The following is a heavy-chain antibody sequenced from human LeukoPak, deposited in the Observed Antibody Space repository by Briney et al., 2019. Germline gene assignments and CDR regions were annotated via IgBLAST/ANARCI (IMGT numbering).Heavy chain of an antibody. CDR2: FDPEDGET. Sequence: ASVKVSCKVSGYTLTELSMHWVRQAPGKGHEGMGGFDPEDGETIYAQKFQGRVTMTEDTSTDTAYMELSSLGSEDTAVYYCTTVWYDYVWGSYRYNDYWGQGTLVTVSS. D-gene: IGHD3-16*02. V-gene: IGHV1-24*01. CDR3: TTVWYDYVWGSYRYNDY. J-gene: IGHJ4*02. CDR1: GYTLTELS.